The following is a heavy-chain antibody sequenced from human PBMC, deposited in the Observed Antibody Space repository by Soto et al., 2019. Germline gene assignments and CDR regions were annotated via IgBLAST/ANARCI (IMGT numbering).Heavy chain of an antibody. J-gene: IGHJ6*04. D-gene: IGHD3-3*01. V-gene: IGHV4-34*01. CDR1: GGSFSGYY. CDR2: INHSGST. CDR3: ARMRGYYDFWSGYSDV. Sequence: SETLSLTCAVYGGSFSGYYWSWIRQPPGKGLEWIGEINHSGSTNYNPSLKSRVTISVDTSKNQFSLKLSSVTAADTAVYYCARMRGYYDFWSGYSDVWGKGTTVTVSS.